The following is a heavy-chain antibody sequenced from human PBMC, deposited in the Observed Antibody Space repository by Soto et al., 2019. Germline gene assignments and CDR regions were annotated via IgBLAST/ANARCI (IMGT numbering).Heavy chain of an antibody. CDR3: ARVGLAAPYYYGMDV. CDR1: GGSISRAVYY. J-gene: IGHJ6*02. Sequence: LXLTCTFSGGSISRAVYYWSLILQHPGKGLEWIGYIYYSGSTYYNPSLKSRVTISVDTSKNQFSLKLSSVTAADTAVYYCARVGLAAPYYYGMDVWGQGTTVTVSS. D-gene: IGHD2-15*01. V-gene: IGHV4-31*03. CDR2: IYYSGST.